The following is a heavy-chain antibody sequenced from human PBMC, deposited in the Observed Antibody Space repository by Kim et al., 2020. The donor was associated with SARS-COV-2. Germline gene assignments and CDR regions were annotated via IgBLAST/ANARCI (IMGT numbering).Heavy chain of an antibody. Sequence: VDSVKGRFTISRDNAKNSLYLQMNSLRAEDTAVYYCARLFWSGYSNWFDPWGQGTLVTVSS. D-gene: IGHD3-3*01. V-gene: IGHV3-7*01. CDR3: ARLFWSGYSNWFDP. J-gene: IGHJ5*02.